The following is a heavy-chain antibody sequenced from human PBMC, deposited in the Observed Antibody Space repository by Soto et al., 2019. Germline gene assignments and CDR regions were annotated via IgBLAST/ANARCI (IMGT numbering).Heavy chain of an antibody. CDR2: IWYDGSNK. V-gene: IGHV3-33*01. CDR1: GFTFSSYG. J-gene: IGHJ4*02. CDR3: ARGWDYDDSSGYYAAWDY. D-gene: IGHD3-22*01. Sequence: QVQLVESGGGVVQPGRSLRLSCAASGFTFSSYGMHWVRQAPGNGLEWVAVIWYDGSNKYYADSVKGRFTISRDNSKNTLYLQMNSLRAEDTAVYYCARGWDYDDSSGYYAAWDYWGQGTRVTVSS.